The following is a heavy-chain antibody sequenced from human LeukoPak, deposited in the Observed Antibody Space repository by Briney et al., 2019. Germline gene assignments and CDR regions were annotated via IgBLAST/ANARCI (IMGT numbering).Heavy chain of an antibody. Sequence: SETLSLTCTVSGGSISSGDYYWSWIRQPPGKGLEWIGYIYYSGSTYYNPSLKSRVTISVDTSKNQFSLKLSSVTAADTAVYYCASEGGHGSGSSEHDAFDIWGQGTMVTVSS. CDR3: ASEGGHGSGSSEHDAFDI. J-gene: IGHJ3*02. V-gene: IGHV4-30-4*01. CDR1: GGSISSGDYY. D-gene: IGHD3-10*01. CDR2: IYYSGST.